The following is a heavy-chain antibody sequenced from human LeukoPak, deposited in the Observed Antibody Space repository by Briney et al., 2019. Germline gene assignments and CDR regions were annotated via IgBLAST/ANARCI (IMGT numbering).Heavy chain of an antibody. J-gene: IGHJ4*02. V-gene: IGHV3-23*01. CDR2: ISGSGGGT. CDR1: GFTFSSYA. CDR3: TKDIGERGYSVH. Sequence: GGSLRLSCAASGFTFSSYATSWVRQAPGKGLEWVSGISGSGGGTYYPDSVKGRFTISRDNSKNTLYLQMNSLRAEDTALYYCTKDIGERGYSVHWGQGTLVTVSS. D-gene: IGHD5/OR15-5a*01.